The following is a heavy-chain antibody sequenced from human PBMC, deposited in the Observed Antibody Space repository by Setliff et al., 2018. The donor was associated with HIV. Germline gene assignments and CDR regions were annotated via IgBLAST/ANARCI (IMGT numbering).Heavy chain of an antibody. CDR3: ARAPANYHDSSGFYFGGDYYFDF. V-gene: IGHV4-39*02. CDR1: GGSILSSGGYF. Sequence: SETLSLTCTVSGGSILSSGGYFWGWIRQSPGRGLEWLGTVYFLGNRYLNPSLKSRVAVSVDTSKNHFSLRLTSVTAADTAVYYCARAPANYHDSSGFYFGGDYYFDFWGQGTLVTV. J-gene: IGHJ4*02. D-gene: IGHD3-22*01. CDR2: VYFLGNR.